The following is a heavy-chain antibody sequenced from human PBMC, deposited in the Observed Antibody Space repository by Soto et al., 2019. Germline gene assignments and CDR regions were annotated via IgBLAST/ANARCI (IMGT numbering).Heavy chain of an antibody. Sequence: FGVSWIIQTKGKGLECVSGISGSTGSTYYADSVKGRFTISRDNSNKTVYLQMSSLRAEDSAVYYCAKGSGWAAAGKIYFDYRGQGALGTLHS. CDR3: AKGSGWAAAGKIYFDY. V-gene: IGHV3-23*01. J-gene: IGHJ4*02. CDR2: ISGSTGST. CDR1: FG. D-gene: IGHD6-13*01.